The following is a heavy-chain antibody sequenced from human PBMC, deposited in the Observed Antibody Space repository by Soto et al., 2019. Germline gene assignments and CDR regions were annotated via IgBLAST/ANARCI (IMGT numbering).Heavy chain of an antibody. J-gene: IGHJ4*02. CDR1: GYTFTSYA. CDR2: INAGNGNT. D-gene: IGHD1-26*01. V-gene: IGHV1-3*01. CDR3: ARAQPPVGASYYFDY. Sequence: ASVKVSCKASGYTFTSYAMHWVRQAPGQRLEWMGWINAGNGNTKYSQKFQGRVTITRDTSKNQFSLQLNSVTPEDTAVYYCARAQPPVGASYYFDYWGQGILVTVSS.